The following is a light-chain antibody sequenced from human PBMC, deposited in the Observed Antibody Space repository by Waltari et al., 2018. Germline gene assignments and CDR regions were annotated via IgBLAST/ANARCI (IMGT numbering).Light chain of an antibody. V-gene: IGKV1-12*01. CDR1: QGIGTW. Sequence: DIQMTQSPSSVSASVGDRVTISCRASQGIGTWLAWYQQKPGKAPNLLIHGASSLQSAVPSRFSGRGSVTEFTLTINGLQPEDFATYYCQQTDSFPLTFGGGTKVEMK. CDR3: QQTDSFPLT. J-gene: IGKJ4*01. CDR2: GAS.